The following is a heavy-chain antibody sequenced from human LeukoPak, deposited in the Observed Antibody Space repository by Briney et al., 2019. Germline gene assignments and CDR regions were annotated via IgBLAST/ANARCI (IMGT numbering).Heavy chain of an antibody. D-gene: IGHD3-22*01. CDR3: ARVRVYDSSLEDY. CDR1: GGSISSGGYY. V-gene: IGHV4-31*03. Sequence: PSETLSLTCTVSGGSISSGGYYWSWIRQHPGKGLEWIGYIYYSGSTYYNPSLKSRVTISVDTSKNQFSLKLSSVTAADTAVYYCARVRVYDSSLEDYWGQGTLVTVSS. J-gene: IGHJ4*02. CDR2: IYYSGST.